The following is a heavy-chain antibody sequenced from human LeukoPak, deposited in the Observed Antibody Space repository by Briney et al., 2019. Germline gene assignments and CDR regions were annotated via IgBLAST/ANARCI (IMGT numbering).Heavy chain of an antibody. J-gene: IGHJ6*03. D-gene: IGHD6-13*01. V-gene: IGHV4-4*09. Sequence: SETLSLTCTVSGGSISSYYWSWIRQPPGKGLEWIGYIYTSGSTNYNPSLKSRVTISVDTSKNQFSLKLSSVTAADTAVYYCARSWCSSSFMDVWGKGTTVTVSS. CDR1: GGSISSYY. CDR2: IYTSGST. CDR3: ARSWCSSSFMDV.